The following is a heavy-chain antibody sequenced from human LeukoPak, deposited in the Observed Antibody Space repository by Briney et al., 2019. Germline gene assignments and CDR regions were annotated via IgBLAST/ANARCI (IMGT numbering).Heavy chain of an antibody. CDR2: INDSGGST. V-gene: IGHV3-23*01. J-gene: IGHJ4*02. CDR3: AKGTPPHYYGSGSFYTAFDY. D-gene: IGHD3-10*01. CDR1: GFTLSSYA. Sequence: GGSLRLSCAASGFTLSSYAMSWVRQAPGKGLERVSTINDSGGSTYSADSVRGRFTISRDNSKSTLSLQMNSLRAEDTAVYFCAKGTPPHYYGSGSFYTAFDYWGQGTLVTVSS.